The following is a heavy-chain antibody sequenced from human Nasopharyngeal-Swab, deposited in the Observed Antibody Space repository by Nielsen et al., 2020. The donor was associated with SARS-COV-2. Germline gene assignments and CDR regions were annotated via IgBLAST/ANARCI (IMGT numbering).Heavy chain of an antibody. Sequence: GGSLRLSCAASGFTFDDYAMHWVRQAPGTGLEWVSGISWNSGTIGYADSVKGRFTISRDNAKNSLFLQMNSLRAEDTALYYCARDAARSWYNWFDPWGQGTLVTVSS. V-gene: IGHV3-9*01. CDR1: GFTFDDYA. CDR3: ARDAARSWYNWFDP. D-gene: IGHD6-13*01. J-gene: IGHJ5*02. CDR2: ISWNSGTI.